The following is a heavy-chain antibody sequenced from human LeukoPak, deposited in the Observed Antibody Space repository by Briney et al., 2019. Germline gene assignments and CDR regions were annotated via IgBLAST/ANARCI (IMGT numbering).Heavy chain of an antibody. CDR2: INHSGST. J-gene: IGHJ6*02. Sequence: SETLSLTCAVYGGSFSGYYWSWIRQPPGKGLEWIGEINHSGSTNYNPSLKSRVTISVDTSKNQFSLKLSSVTAADTAVYYCARGPGMDVWGQGTTVTVSS. CDR1: GGSFSGYY. CDR3: ARGPGMDV. V-gene: IGHV4-34*01.